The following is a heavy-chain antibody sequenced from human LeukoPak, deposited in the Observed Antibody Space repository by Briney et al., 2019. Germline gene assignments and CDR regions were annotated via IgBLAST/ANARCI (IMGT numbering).Heavy chain of an antibody. V-gene: IGHV3-21*01. J-gene: IGHJ4*02. Sequence: PGGSLRLSCAASGFTFSSYSMNWLRQAPGKGLEWVSSISSSSRYIYYADSVKGRFTISRDNAKNSLYLQMNSLRGEDMAIYYCARDFGWLSGFDYWGQGTLVTVSS. CDR3: ARDFGWLSGFDY. CDR2: ISSSSRYI. CDR1: GFTFSSYS. D-gene: IGHD3-9*01.